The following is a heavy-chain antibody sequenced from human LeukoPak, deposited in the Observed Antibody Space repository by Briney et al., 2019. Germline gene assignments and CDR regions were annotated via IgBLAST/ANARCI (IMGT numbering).Heavy chain of an antibody. CDR1: GFTFNNYV. D-gene: IGHD3-22*01. Sequence: GGSLRLSCAASGFTFNNYVMSWVRQAPGRGLEWVSAISGSGGSTYYADSVKGRFTISRDNSKNTLYLQMNSLRAEDTAVYYCAKDPNYYDSSGYFDYWGQGTLVTVSS. J-gene: IGHJ4*02. CDR3: AKDPNYYDSSGYFDY. V-gene: IGHV3-23*01. CDR2: ISGSGGST.